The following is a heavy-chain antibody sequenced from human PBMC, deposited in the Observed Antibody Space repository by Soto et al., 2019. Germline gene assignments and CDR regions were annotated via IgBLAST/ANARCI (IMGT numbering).Heavy chain of an antibody. CDR1: GGSFSGYY. CDR2: INHSGST. CDR3: ARGRIVVVPAAMGRGYCYMDV. D-gene: IGHD2-2*01. V-gene: IGHV4-34*01. Sequence: SETLSLTCAVYGGSFSGYYWSWIRQPPGKGLEWIGEINHSGSTNYNPSLKSRVTISVDTSKNQFSLKLSSVTAADAAVYYCARGRIVVVPAAMGRGYCYMDVWAKGPRSPSP. J-gene: IGHJ6*03.